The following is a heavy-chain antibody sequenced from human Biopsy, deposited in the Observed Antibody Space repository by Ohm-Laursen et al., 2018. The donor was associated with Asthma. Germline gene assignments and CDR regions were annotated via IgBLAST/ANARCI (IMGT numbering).Heavy chain of an antibody. J-gene: IGHJ6*02. CDR2: ISVYNGNT. D-gene: IGHD3-10*01. CDR3: ARAVDYSHYYGIDV. CDR1: GYTFNSAV. V-gene: IGHV1-18*01. Sequence: ASVKVSCKTSGYTFNSAVITWVRQAPGQGLEGMGGISVYNGNTKVAQKLQDRVTMTPDTSTSTAYMELRSLRSEDTAVYLCARAVDYSHYYGIDVWGQGTTVTVS.